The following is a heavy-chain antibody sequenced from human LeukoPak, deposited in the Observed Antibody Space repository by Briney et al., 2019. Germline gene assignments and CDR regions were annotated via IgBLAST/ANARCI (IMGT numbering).Heavy chain of an antibody. CDR1: GFTFSSYS. J-gene: IGHJ5*02. Sequence: GGSLRLSCAASGFTFSSYSMTWVRQAPGKGLEWVSYISSSSSTIYYADSVKGRFTISRDNAKNSLYLQMNSLRVEDTAVYYCARDLRRYCSSISCFQNWFDPWGQGTLVTVSS. D-gene: IGHD2-2*01. V-gene: IGHV3-48*01. CDR3: ARDLRRYCSSISCFQNWFDP. CDR2: ISSSSSTI.